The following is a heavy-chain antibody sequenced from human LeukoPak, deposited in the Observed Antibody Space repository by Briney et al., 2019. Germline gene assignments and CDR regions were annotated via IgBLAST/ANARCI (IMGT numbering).Heavy chain of an antibody. CDR1: GFTFSSYG. V-gene: IGHV3-30*02. CDR2: IRYDGSNK. Sequence: GGSLRLSCAASGFTFSSYGMHWVRQAPGKGLEWVAFIRYDGSNKYYADSVKGRFTISRDNSKNTLYLQMNSLRAEDTAVYYCAKGRGSSTNYYDFWSGYSDLDYWGQGTLVTVSS. CDR3: AKGRGSSTNYYDFWSGYSDLDY. D-gene: IGHD3-3*01. J-gene: IGHJ4*02.